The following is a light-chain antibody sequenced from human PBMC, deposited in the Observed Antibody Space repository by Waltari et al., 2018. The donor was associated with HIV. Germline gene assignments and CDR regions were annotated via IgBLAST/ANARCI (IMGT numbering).Light chain of an antibody. CDR3: ISYTSSSTLV. J-gene: IGLJ2*01. V-gene: IGLV2-14*03. CDR2: DVT. Sequence: QSALTQPASVSGSPGQSLTVSCTGTSRDVVRYTYVSWYQQHPGKAPKLMISDVTYRPSWVSNRFSGSKSGSTASLTISGLQAEDEADYYCISYTSSSTLVFGGGTKVTVL. CDR1: SRDVVRYTY.